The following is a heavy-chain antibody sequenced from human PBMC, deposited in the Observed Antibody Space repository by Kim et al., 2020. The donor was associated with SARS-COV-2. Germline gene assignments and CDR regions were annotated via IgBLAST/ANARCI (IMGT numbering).Heavy chain of an antibody. V-gene: IGHV1-69*13. CDR3: ASPGDCSSTSCYDEFWNGVNFDY. J-gene: IGHJ4*02. D-gene: IGHD2-2*01. CDR1: GGTFSSYA. CDR2: IIPIFGTA. Sequence: SVKVSCKASGGTFSSYAISWVRQAPGQGLEWMGGIIPIFGTANYAQKFQGRVTITADESTSTAYMELSSLRSEDTAVYYCASPGDCSSTSCYDEFWNGVNFDYWGQGTLVTVSS.